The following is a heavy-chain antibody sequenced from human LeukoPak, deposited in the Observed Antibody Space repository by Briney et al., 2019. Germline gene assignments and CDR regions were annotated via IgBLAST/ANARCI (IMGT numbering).Heavy chain of an antibody. J-gene: IGHJ4*02. CDR3: ARDLGFKNDY. Sequence: GGSLRLSCAASGFTFSSYWMHWVRQAPGKGLVRVSRINSDGSSTSYADSVKGRFTISRDNAKNTLYLQMNSLRAEDTAVYYCARDLGFKNDYWGQGTLVTVSS. V-gene: IGHV3-74*01. CDR2: INSDGSST. D-gene: IGHD3-16*01. CDR1: GFTFSSYW.